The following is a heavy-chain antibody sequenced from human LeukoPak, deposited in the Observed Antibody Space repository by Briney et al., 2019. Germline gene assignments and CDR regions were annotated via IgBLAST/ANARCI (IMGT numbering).Heavy chain of an antibody. CDR1: GFTFDDYA. CDR2: IRGDGGST. J-gene: IGHJ4*02. Sequence: PGGSLRLSCAAYGFTFDDYAMHWVRQAPGKGLEWVSLIRGDGGSTYYADCVKGRLTLSRDNSKISLYLQMNSLRTEDTALYYCAKDLAADGYFDYWGQGTLVTVSS. D-gene: IGHD6-25*01. CDR3: AKDLAADGYFDY. V-gene: IGHV3-43*02.